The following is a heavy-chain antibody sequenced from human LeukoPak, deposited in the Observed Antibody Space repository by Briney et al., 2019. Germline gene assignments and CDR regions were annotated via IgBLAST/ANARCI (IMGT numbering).Heavy chain of an antibody. Sequence: SQTLSLTCTASGGSISSGGYYWSWIRQHPGKGLEWIGYIYYSGSIYYNPSLKSRVTISVDTSKNQFSLKLSSVTAADTAVYYCARGEYYYDSSGYLDYWGQGTLVTVSS. CDR2: IYYSGSI. V-gene: IGHV4-31*03. D-gene: IGHD3-22*01. J-gene: IGHJ4*02. CDR1: GGSISSGGYY. CDR3: ARGEYYYDSSGYLDY.